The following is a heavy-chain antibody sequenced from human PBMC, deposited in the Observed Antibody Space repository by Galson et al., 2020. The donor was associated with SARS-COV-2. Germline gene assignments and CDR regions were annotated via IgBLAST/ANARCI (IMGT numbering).Heavy chain of an antibody. J-gene: IGHJ3*02. CDR3: ARYILAHDAFYI. V-gene: IGHV1-18*01. D-gene: IGHD2-21*01. CDR1: GYTFTTYG. Sequence: ASVKVSCKASGYTFTTYGISWVRQAPGQGGLEWMGLIRPYNGDTDYAQNLQGRVTMTTDTSTSTAYMELRSLRSDDTALYYCARYILAHDAFYIWGQGTMVTVSS. CDR2: IRPYNGDT.